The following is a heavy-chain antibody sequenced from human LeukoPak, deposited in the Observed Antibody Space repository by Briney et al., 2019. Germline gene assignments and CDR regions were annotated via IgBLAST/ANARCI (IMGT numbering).Heavy chain of an antibody. V-gene: IGHV3-21*04. J-gene: IGHJ3*02. CDR2: ISGSSNYI. CDR1: GFTFSSYT. D-gene: IGHD1-26*01. CDR3: AKDIVGATSDDAFDI. Sequence: GGSLRLSCAASGFTFSSYTMNWVRQAPGKGLEWVSSISGSSNYIYYADSVKGRFTISRDNSKNTLYLQMNSLRAEDTAVYYCAKDIVGATSDDAFDIWGQGTMVTVSS.